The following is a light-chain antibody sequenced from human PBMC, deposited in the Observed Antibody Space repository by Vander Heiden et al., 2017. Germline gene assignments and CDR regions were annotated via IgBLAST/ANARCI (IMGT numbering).Light chain of an antibody. J-gene: IGKJ4*01. V-gene: IGKV1-33*01. CDR2: DAS. CDR3: QQYNNHPLT. CDR1: QGISNC. Sequence: DTHMTQSPFPLSASVGDRVTITCQASQGISNCLNWYQQKPGKAPKLLIYDASNLETGVPSRFSGSGSGTDFTFTISSLQPDDIATYYCQQYNNHPLTFGGGTRVEIK.